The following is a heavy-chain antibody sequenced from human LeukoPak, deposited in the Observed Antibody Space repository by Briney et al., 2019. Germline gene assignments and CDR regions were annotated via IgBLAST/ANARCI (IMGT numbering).Heavy chain of an antibody. CDR3: ARGGTYYYDSSGPYFDY. V-gene: IGHV4-30-2*01. CDR2: IYHSGST. Sequence: RPSQTLSLTCAVSGGSISSGGYSWSWIRQPPGKGLEWIGYIYHSGSTYYNPSLKSRVTISVDRSKNQFSLKLSSVTAADTAVYYCARGGTYYYDSSGPYFDYWGQGTLVTVSS. D-gene: IGHD3-22*01. J-gene: IGHJ4*02. CDR1: GGSISSGGYS.